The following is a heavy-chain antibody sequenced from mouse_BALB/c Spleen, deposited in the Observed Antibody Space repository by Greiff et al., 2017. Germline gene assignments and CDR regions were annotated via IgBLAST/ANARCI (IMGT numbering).Heavy chain of an antibody. CDR1: GFTFSSYG. D-gene: IGHD2-1*01. V-gene: IGHV5-6*01. Sequence: EVMLVESGGDLVKPGGSLKLSCAASGFTFSSYGMSWVRQTPDKRLEWVATISSGGSYTYYPDSVKGRFTISRDNAKNTLYLQMSSLKSEDTAMYYCARDGKGYFDVWGAGTTVTVSS. CDR2: ISSGGSYT. J-gene: IGHJ1*01. CDR3: ARDGKGYFDV.